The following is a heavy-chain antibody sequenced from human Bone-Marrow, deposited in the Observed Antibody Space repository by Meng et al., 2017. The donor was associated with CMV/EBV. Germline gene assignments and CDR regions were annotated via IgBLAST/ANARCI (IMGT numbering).Heavy chain of an antibody. D-gene: IGHD2-15*01. Sequence: GESLKISCAASGFTFSSYSMNWVRQAPGKGLEWVSSISSSSSYIYYADSVKSRFTISRDNAKNSLYLQMNSLRAEDTAVYYCAKVAPTYYYGMDVWGQGTTVTVSS. CDR1: GFTFSSYS. V-gene: IGHV3-21*01. J-gene: IGHJ6*02. CDR2: ISSSSSYI. CDR3: AKVAPTYYYGMDV.